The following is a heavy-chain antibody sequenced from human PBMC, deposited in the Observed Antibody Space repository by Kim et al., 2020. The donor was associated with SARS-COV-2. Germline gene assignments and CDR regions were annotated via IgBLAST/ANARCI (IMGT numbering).Heavy chain of an antibody. CDR1: GFTVSSNY. D-gene: IGHD6-13*01. V-gene: IGHV3-53*01. CDR3: ARGGSSKAFAV. Sequence: GGSLRLSCAASGFTVSSNYMSWVRQAPGKGLEWVSVIYSGGSTYYADSVRGRVTVSRDNSKNTLYLQMYSLRAEDTAVYYCARGGSSKAFAVWGQGTMVTVSS. CDR2: IYSGGST. J-gene: IGHJ3*01.